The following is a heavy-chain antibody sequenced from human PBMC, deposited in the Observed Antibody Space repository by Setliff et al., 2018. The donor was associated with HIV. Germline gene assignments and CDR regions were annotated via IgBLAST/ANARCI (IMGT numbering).Heavy chain of an antibody. CDR2: IYPSDSDA. CDR3: AKKMDGYWGYFDY. V-gene: IGHV5-51*01. J-gene: IGHJ4*02. Sequence: GESLKISCKASGYRFTSQWIGWVRQMPGKGLEWMGIIYPSDSDAKYSPSFQGHVSISVDKSINTAYLQWDSLRASDTAMYYCAKKMDGYWGYFDYRGQGTLVTVSS. D-gene: IGHD3-22*01. CDR1: GYRFTSQW.